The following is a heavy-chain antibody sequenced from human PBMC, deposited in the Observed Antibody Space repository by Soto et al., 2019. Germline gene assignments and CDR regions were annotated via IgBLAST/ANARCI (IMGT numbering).Heavy chain of an antibody. Sequence: ASVKVSCKASGGTFSSYAISWVRQAPGQGLEWMGGIIPIFGTANYAQKFQGRVTITADESTSTAYMELSSLRSEDTAVYYCARGRYYYDSSGPVGYWGQGTLVTVS. CDR1: GGTFSSYA. J-gene: IGHJ4*02. D-gene: IGHD3-22*01. V-gene: IGHV1-69*13. CDR2: IIPIFGTA. CDR3: ARGRYYYDSSGPVGY.